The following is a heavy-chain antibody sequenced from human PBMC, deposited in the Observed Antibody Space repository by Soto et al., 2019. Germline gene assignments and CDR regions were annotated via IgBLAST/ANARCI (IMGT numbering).Heavy chain of an antibody. CDR1: GFTFSSYG. CDR2: IWYDGSNK. D-gene: IGHD2-15*01. J-gene: IGHJ4*02. Sequence: QVQLVESGGGVVQPGRSLRLSCAASGFTFSSYGMHWVRQAPGKGLEWVAVIWYDGSNKYYADSVEGRFTISRDNSKNKLYLQMNSLRAEDTAVYYCARVHCSGGSCYSPHFDYWGQGTLVTVSS. V-gene: IGHV3-33*01. CDR3: ARVHCSGGSCYSPHFDY.